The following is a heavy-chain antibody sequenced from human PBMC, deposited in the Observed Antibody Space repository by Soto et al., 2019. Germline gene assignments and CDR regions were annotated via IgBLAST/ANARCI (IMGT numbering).Heavy chain of an antibody. Sequence: GASVKVSCKASGYTFTSYDINWVRQATGQGLEWMGWMNPNSGNTGYAQKFQGRVTMTRNTSISTAYMELSSLRSEDTAVYYCARLASSRHDSFDYWGQGTLVTVST. CDR1: GYTFTSYD. CDR3: ARLASSRHDSFDY. CDR2: MNPNSGNT. D-gene: IGHD5-12*01. J-gene: IGHJ4*02. V-gene: IGHV1-8*01.